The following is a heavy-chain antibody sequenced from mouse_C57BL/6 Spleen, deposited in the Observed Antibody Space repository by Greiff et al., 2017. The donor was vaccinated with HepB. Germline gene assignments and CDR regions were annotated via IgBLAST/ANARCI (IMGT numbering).Heavy chain of an antibody. CDR2: ISYDGSN. D-gene: IGHD1-2*01. J-gene: IGHJ2*01. Sequence: EVKLVESGPGLVKPSQSLSLTCSVTGYSITSGYYWNWIRQFPGNKLEWMGYISYDGSNNYNPSLKNRISITRDTSKNQFFLKLNSVTTEDTATYYCARAPPHYYGNYFDYWGQGTTLTVSS. V-gene: IGHV3-6*01. CDR3: ARAPPHYYGNYFDY. CDR1: GYSITSGYY.